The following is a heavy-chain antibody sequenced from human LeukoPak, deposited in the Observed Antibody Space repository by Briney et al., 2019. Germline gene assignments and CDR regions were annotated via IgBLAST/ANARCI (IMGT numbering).Heavy chain of an antibody. V-gene: IGHV3-21*01. Sequence: GGSLRLSCAASGFTFSSYSMNWVRQAPGKGLEWVSSISSSSIYIYYADSVKGRFTISRDNAKNSLYLQMNSLRAEDTAVYYCARDPMVRGVITYFDYWGQGTLVTVSS. J-gene: IGHJ4*02. CDR3: ARDPMVRGVITYFDY. CDR2: ISSSSIYI. CDR1: GFTFSSYS. D-gene: IGHD3-10*01.